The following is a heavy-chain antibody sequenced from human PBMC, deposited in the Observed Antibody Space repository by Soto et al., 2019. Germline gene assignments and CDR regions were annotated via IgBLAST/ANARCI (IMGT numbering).Heavy chain of an antibody. D-gene: IGHD6-6*01. CDR2: ISSSGSTI. Sequence: QVQLVESGGGLVKPGGSLRLSCAASGFTFSDYYMSWIRQAPGKGLEWVSYISSSGSTIYYADSVKGRFTISRDNAKHSLYLQMTCLRAADTAVYYCASTILDPLLVLFDYWGQGTLVTVSS. V-gene: IGHV3-11*01. CDR3: ASTILDPLLVLFDY. J-gene: IGHJ4*02. CDR1: GFTFSDYY.